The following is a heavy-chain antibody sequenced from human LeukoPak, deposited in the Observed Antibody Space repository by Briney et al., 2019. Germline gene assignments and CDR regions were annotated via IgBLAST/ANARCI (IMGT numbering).Heavy chain of an antibody. V-gene: IGHV3-23*01. CDR1: GFTFSSYA. CDR2: ISGSGDNT. CDR3: ARDLKSRPDY. Sequence: PGGSLRLSCAASGFTFSSYAMSWVRQAPGKGLEWVSGISGSGDNTYYADSVKGRFTISRDNAKNSLYLQMNSLRAEDTAVYYCARDLKSRPDYWGQGTLVTVSS. J-gene: IGHJ4*02.